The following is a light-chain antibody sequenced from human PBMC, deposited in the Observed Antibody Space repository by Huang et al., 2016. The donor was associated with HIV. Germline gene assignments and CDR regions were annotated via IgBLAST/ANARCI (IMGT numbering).Light chain of an antibody. CDR1: QTVNRK. V-gene: IGKV3-15*01. Sequence: EIVLMQSPATLSVSPGDTATLSCRASQTVNRKLAWYQQKPGQAPRLLIYGASTRASGIPARFSGSGSGTEFTLLISSLQSEEFAVYYCQQYDNWPPITFGQGTRLEMK. CDR2: GAS. CDR3: QQYDNWPPIT. J-gene: IGKJ5*01.